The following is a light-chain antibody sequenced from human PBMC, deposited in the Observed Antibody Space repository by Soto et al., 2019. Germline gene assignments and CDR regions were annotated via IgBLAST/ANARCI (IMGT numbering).Light chain of an antibody. CDR1: QSVSSSY. Sequence: EILLTQSPGTVSLSPGERATLSCRASQSVSSSYLAWNQQKPGQAPRLLIYGASNRATGIPDRFSGSGSGTDFTLTISRLEPEDFAVYYCQQYGSSPLTFGGGTKVEIK. V-gene: IGKV3-20*01. CDR2: GAS. CDR3: QQYGSSPLT. J-gene: IGKJ4*01.